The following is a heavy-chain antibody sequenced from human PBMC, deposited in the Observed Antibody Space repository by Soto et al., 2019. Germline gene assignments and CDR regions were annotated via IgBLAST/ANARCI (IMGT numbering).Heavy chain of an antibody. D-gene: IGHD1-1*01. CDR1: GFTFSMYW. V-gene: IGHV3-74*01. CDR2: INDDGSHT. Sequence: EVHLVESGGGLLQPGGSLRLSCAASGFTFSMYWMHWVRQVPGKGPEWVSRINDDGSHTNYADSVKGRFTISRDKAKNTLYLQMNDLRAEDTAVYYCTRGPRSTSTGTGAFWGQGTLVTVSS. CDR3: TRGPRSTSTGTGAF. J-gene: IGHJ4*02.